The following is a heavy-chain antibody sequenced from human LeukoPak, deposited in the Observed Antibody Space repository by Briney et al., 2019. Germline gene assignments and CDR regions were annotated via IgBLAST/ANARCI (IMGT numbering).Heavy chain of an antibody. CDR1: GASIGDFY. CDR3: VRYDYYDFWSRSYAQDGFDL. J-gene: IGHJ3*01. V-gene: IGHV4-59*13. CDR2: IFSSGVT. Sequence: SETLSLTCTVSGASIGDFYWTWIRQSPGGRLEWIGWIFSSGVTKYNPSLARRLTISLDTSKNQFSLTLNSVTAADTAVYYCVRYDYYDFWSRSYAQDGFDLWGQGTVVTVS. D-gene: IGHD3-3*01.